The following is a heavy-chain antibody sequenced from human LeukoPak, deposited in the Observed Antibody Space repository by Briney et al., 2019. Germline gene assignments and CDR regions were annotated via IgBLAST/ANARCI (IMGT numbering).Heavy chain of an antibody. V-gene: IGHV6-1*01. CDR1: GDSVSSDSAT. J-gene: IGHJ1*01. CDR3: ARGPSYFQH. Sequence: SQTLSLTCAISGDSVSSDSATWNWIRQSPSRGLEWLGRTYYRSKWYKYYAVSVKGRITINPDTSKNQFSLQLNSVTPKDTAVYYCARGPSYFQHWGQGTLVTVSS. CDR2: TYYRSKWYK.